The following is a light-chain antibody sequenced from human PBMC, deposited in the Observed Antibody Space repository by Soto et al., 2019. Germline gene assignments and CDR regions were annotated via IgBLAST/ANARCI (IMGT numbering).Light chain of an antibody. J-gene: IGKJ1*01. CDR2: GAS. V-gene: IGKV3-20*01. CDR3: QQYGSPPGWT. Sequence: EIVLTQSPGTLSLSPGERATLSCRASQSVSSSYLAWYQQKPGQAPRLLIYGASSRATGIPDRFSGSGSGTDFTLTISILEPEDFAVYYCQQYGSPPGWTFGQGTKVDIK. CDR1: QSVSSSY.